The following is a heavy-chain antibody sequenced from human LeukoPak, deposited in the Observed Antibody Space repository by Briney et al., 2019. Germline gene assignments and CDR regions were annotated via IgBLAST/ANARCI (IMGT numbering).Heavy chain of an antibody. CDR1: GFTFSRYW. CDR2: IWYDGSNK. D-gene: IGHD6-13*01. Sequence: QPGGSLRLSCAASGFTFSRYWMHWVRQAPGKGLEWVAVIWYDGSNKYYADSVKGRFTISRDNSKNTLYLQMNSLRAEDTAVYYCARDLGQLDFDYWGQGTLVTVSS. J-gene: IGHJ4*02. CDR3: ARDLGQLDFDY. V-gene: IGHV3-33*08.